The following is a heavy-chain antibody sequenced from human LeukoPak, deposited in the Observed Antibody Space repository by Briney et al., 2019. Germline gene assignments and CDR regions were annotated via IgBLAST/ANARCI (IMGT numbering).Heavy chain of an antibody. J-gene: IGHJ4*02. CDR3: AKGFPNYDFWSGYYSVDY. V-gene: IGHV3-23*01. D-gene: IGHD3-3*01. Sequence: GGSLRLSCAASGFTFSSYAMSWVRQAPGKGLEWVLAISGSGGSTYYADSVKGRFTISRDNSKNTLYLQMNSLRAEDTAVYYCAKGFPNYDFWSGYYSVDYWGQGTLVTVSS. CDR2: ISGSGGST. CDR1: GFTFSSYA.